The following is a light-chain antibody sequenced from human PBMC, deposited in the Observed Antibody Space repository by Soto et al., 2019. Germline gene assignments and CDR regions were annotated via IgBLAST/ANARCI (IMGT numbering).Light chain of an antibody. J-gene: IGKJ2*01. Sequence: EIVLTQSPATLSLSPGERATLSCRVSQSVSSYLAWYQQKPGQAPRLLIYDASNRATGIPARFSGSGSGTHFNLTISSLEPEDFAVYYCQQRSNWPPEYTFGQGTKLEIK. CDR1: QSVSSY. CDR2: DAS. V-gene: IGKV3-11*01. CDR3: QQRSNWPPEYT.